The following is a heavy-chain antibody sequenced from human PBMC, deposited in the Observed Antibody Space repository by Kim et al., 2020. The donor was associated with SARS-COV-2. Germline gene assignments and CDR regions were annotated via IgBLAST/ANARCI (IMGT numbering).Heavy chain of an antibody. V-gene: IGHV3-74*01. CDR3: ARGDGSKKFDY. J-gene: IGHJ4*02. Sequence: GGSLILSCAASGFTFSSYWMHWVRQVPGKGLVWVSRINSDGTSTNYVDSVKGRFTISRDNAKNTLYLQMNSLRAEDTAVYYCARGDGSKKFDYWGQGTLVTVSS. CDR2: INSDGTST. CDR1: GFTFSSYW. D-gene: IGHD6-13*01.